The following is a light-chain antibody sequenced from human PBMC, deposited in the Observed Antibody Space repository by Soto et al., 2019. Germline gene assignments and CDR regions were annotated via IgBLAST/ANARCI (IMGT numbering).Light chain of an antibody. J-gene: IGKJ4*01. V-gene: IGKV3D-20*02. CDR3: QQRSNWPPIT. CDR1: QSVSSSY. CDR2: GAS. Sequence: ESVLTQSPGTLSLSPGERATLSCRATQSVSSSYLAWYQQKPGQAPRLLIYGASSRATGIPDRFSGSGSGTDFTLTISRLEPEDFAVYYCQQRSNWPPITFGGGTNVDIK.